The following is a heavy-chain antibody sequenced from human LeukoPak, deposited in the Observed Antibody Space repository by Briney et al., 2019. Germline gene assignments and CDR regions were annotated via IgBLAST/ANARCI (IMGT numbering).Heavy chain of an antibody. J-gene: IGHJ6*03. CDR2: IYYSGST. CDR1: GGSISSYY. Sequence: PSETLSLTCTVSGGSISSYYWSWIRQPPGKGLEWIGYIYYSGSTNYNPSLKSRVTISVDTSKNQFSLKLSSVTAADTAVYYCARAPIAARLTYYYYYMDVWGKGTTVTVSS. V-gene: IGHV4-59*01. CDR3: ARAPIAARLTYYYYYMDV. D-gene: IGHD6-6*01.